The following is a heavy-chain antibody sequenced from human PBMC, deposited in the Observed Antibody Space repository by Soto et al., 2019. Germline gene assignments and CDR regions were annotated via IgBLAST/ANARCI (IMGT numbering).Heavy chain of an antibody. D-gene: IGHD3-22*01. CDR1: GYIFTSYG. CDR3: AREFPNYYDSSGYYPNWFDP. Sequence: ASVKVSCKASGYIFTSYGISWVRQAPGQGLEWMGWISAYNGNTNYAQKLQGRVTMTTDTSTSTAYMELRSLRSDDTAVYYCAREFPNYYDSSGYYPNWFDPWGQGTLVTVSS. V-gene: IGHV1-18*01. J-gene: IGHJ5*02. CDR2: ISAYNGNT.